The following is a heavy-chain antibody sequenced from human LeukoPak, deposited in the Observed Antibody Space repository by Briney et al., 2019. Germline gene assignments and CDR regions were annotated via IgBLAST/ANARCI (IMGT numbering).Heavy chain of an antibody. CDR3: ARAILTGTDAFDI. CDR2: INPNSGGT. J-gene: IGHJ3*02. CDR1: GYTFTGYY. V-gene: IGHV1-2*02. D-gene: IGHD3-9*01. Sequence: ASVKVSCKASGYTFTGYYMHWVRQAPGQGLEWMGWINPNSGGTNYAQKFQGRVTMTRDTSISTAYMELSRLRSDDTAVYYCARAILTGTDAFDIWGQGTMVTVSS.